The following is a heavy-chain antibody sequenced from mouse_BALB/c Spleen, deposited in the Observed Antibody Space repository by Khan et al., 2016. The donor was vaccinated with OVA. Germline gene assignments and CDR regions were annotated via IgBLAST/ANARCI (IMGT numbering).Heavy chain of an antibody. CDR3: ARGNYYGYYFDY. V-gene: IGHV3-2*02. J-gene: IGHJ2*01. Sequence: EVQLQESGPGLVKPSQSLSLTCTVTGNSITSNYAWNWIRQFPGNKLEWMGYISYSDSTSYNPSLKSRISITRDTSQNQFFLQLNSVTTEDTATYYCARGNYYGYYFDYWGQGTTLTVSS. D-gene: IGHD1-1*01. CDR2: ISYSDST. CDR1: GNSITSNYA.